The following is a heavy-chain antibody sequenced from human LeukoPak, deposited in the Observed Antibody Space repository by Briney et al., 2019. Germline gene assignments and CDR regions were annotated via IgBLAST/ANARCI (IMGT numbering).Heavy chain of an antibody. CDR1: GGSISSYY. D-gene: IGHD3-10*01. CDR3: ARGAGLLWSPHYYFDY. CDR2: IYYSGST. V-gene: IGHV4-59*01. J-gene: IGHJ4*02. Sequence: SETLSLTCTVSGGSISSYYWSWIRQPPGKGLEWIGYIYYSGSTNYNPSLKSRVTISVDTSKNQFSLKLSSVTAADTAVYYCARGAGLLWSPHYYFDYWGQGTLVTVSS.